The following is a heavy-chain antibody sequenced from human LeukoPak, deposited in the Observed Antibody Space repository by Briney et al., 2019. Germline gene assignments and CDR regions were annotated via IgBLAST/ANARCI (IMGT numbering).Heavy chain of an antibody. V-gene: IGHV4-39*02. J-gene: IGHJ5*02. D-gene: IGHD2-2*03. CDR1: NGSMTSDSYY. Sequence: SETLSLTCSVSNGSMTSDSYYWAWVRQPPGKGLEWIGSIFYSGKTYYSASLKSLVTVSLDTSKKNFSLRLSSVTAADTAVYYCARLWIVATWFDAWGQGVLVSVSS. CDR3: ARLWIVATWFDA. CDR2: IFYSGKT.